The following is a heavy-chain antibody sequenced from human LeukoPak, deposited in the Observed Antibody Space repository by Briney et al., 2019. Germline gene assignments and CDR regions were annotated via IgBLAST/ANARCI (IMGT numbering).Heavy chain of an antibody. CDR2: ISSNGGST. Sequence: GGSLRLSRSPSGFTLSRYAMHWVRQAPERGLEYGSAISSNGGSTYYAHSVKGKFTISRDNSKNTLHLQMVSLRVEDTDVYYCVKDSSSGSYFDYWGQGTLVTVS. CDR1: GFTLSRYA. CDR3: VKDSSSGSYFDY. D-gene: IGHD3-10*01. V-gene: IGHV3-64D*06. J-gene: IGHJ4*02.